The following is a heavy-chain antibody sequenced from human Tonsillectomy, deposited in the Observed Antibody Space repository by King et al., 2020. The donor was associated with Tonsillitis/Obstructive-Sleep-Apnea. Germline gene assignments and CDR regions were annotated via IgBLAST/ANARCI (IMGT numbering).Heavy chain of an antibody. CDR3: ARDTYSGSYSNPAKFDY. D-gene: IGHD1-26*01. V-gene: IGHV1-69*12. Sequence: QLVQSGAEVKKPGSSVKVSCKASGGTFSSYAISWVRQAPGQGLEWMGGIIPIFGTANYAQKFQGRVTITADESTSTAYMGLSSLRSEDTAVYYCARDTYSGSYSNPAKFDYWGQGTLVTVSS. J-gene: IGHJ4*02. CDR1: GGTFSSYA. CDR2: IIPIFGTA.